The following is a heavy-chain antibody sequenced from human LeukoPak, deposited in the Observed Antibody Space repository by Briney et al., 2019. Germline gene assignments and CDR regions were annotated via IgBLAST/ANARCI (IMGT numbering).Heavy chain of an antibody. D-gene: IGHD5-12*01. Sequence: ASVKVSCKASGYTFTSYDMHWVRQAPGQGLEWMGIINPSGGSTSYAQKFQGRVTMTRDMSTSTVYMELSSLRSEDTAVYYCARDIAPSGLRRWFDPWGQGTLVTVSS. CDR2: INPSGGST. V-gene: IGHV1-46*01. CDR1: GYTFTSYD. J-gene: IGHJ5*02. CDR3: ARDIAPSGLRRWFDP.